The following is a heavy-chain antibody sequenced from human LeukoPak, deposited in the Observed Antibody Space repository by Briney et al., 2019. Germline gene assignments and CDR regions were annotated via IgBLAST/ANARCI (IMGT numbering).Heavy chain of an antibody. D-gene: IGHD3-22*01. J-gene: IGHJ4*02. Sequence: PGGSLRLSCAASGFTFSSYSMNWVRQAPGKGLEWVSSISSSSSYIYYADSVKGRFTISRGNAKNSLYLQMNSLRAEDTAVYYCARDPYYYDSSGLAQDDYWGQGTLVTVSS. V-gene: IGHV3-21*01. CDR3: ARDPYYYDSSGLAQDDY. CDR1: GFTFSSYS. CDR2: ISSSSSYI.